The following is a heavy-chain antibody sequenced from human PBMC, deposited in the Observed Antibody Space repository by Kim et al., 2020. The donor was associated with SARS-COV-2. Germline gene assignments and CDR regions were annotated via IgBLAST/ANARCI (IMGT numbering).Heavy chain of an antibody. CDR1: GFTFSSYC. CDR2: IWYDGSNT. Sequence: GGSLRLSCAASGFTFSSYCMHWVRQAPGKGLEWVAVIWYDGSNTYYADSVKGRFTISRDNSKNTLYLQMNSLRAEDTAVYYCARDGHSSVFDYWGQGTLVTVSS. J-gene: IGHJ4*02. CDR3: ARDGHSSVFDY. V-gene: IGHV3-33*01. D-gene: IGHD6-19*01.